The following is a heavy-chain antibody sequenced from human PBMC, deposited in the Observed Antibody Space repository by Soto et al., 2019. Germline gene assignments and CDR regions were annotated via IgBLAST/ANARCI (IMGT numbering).Heavy chain of an antibody. D-gene: IGHD5-12*01. Sequence: ASVKVSCKASGYTFTSYYMHWVRQAPGQGLEWMGIINPSGGSTSYAQKFQGRVTMTRDTSTSTVYMELSSLRSEDTAVYYCALQGYSGYDLNGMDVWGQGTTVTVSS. V-gene: IGHV1-46*01. CDR3: ALQGYSGYDLNGMDV. J-gene: IGHJ6*02. CDR2: INPSGGST. CDR1: GYTFTSYY.